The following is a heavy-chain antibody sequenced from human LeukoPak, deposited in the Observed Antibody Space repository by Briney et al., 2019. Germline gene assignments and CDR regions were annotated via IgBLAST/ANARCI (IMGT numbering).Heavy chain of an antibody. CDR3: RLLWFGEPKDY. CDR2: IKQDGSEK. J-gene: IGHJ4*02. Sequence: GGSLRLSCAASGFTFSSYWMSWVRQAPGEGLEWVANIKQDGSEKYYVDSVKGRFTISRDNAKNLLYLQMNSLRAEDTAVYYCRLLWFGEPKDYWGQGTLVTVSS. V-gene: IGHV3-7*01. CDR1: GFTFSSYW. D-gene: IGHD3-10*01.